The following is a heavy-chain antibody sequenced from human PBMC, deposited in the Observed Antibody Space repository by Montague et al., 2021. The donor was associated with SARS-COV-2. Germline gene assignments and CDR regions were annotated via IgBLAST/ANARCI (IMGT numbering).Heavy chain of an antibody. V-gene: IGHV4-38-2*02. Sequence: SETLSLTGTVSGYSISSGYYWGWIRQPPGKGLEWIGSIYHSGSTXXNPSLKSRVTISVDTSKNQFSLELSSVTAADTAVYYCARDCYDYGSGSYQRWFDPWGQGTLVTVSS. J-gene: IGHJ5*02. CDR1: GYSISSGYY. CDR3: ARDCYDYGSGSYQRWFDP. D-gene: IGHD3-10*01. CDR2: IYHSGST.